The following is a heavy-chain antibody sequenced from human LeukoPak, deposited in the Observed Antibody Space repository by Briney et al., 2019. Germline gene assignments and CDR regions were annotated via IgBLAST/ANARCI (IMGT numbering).Heavy chain of an antibody. CDR3: ARESTVGPIQTDALDI. D-gene: IGHD1-26*01. Sequence: GGSLRLSCAASGFTFSTYWMHWVRQAPGKGLVWVSRINNEETAANYADSVQGRFTISRDNANNMPYLQMDSLRAEDTAVYYCARESTVGPIQTDALDIWGQGTMVTVSS. V-gene: IGHV3-74*01. CDR2: INNEETAA. CDR1: GFTFSTYW. J-gene: IGHJ3*02.